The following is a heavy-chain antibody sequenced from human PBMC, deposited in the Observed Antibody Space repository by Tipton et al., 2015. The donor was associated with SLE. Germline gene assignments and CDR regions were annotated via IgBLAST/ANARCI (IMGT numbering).Heavy chain of an antibody. Sequence: SLRLSCAASGFTFSSYSMNWVRQAPGKGLEWVSYISSSSSTIYYADSVKGRFTISRGNAKNSLYLQMNSLRAEDTAVYYCASLVVVPAATGDYWGQGTLVTVSS. J-gene: IGHJ4*02. D-gene: IGHD2-2*01. CDR2: ISSSSSTI. CDR3: ASLVVVPAATGDY. CDR1: GFTFSSYS. V-gene: IGHV3-48*01.